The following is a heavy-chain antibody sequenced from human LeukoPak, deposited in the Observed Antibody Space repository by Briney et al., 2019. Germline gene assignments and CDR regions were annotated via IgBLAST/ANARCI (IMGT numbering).Heavy chain of an antibody. V-gene: IGHV4-34*01. CDR3: ARGRDRSKAGDL. CDR2: IHPHGIF. CDR1: GGSCDDYY. D-gene: IGHD5-24*01. J-gene: IGHJ5*02. Sequence: SETLSLTCDVSGGSCDDYYCSWIRQPPGKGLEWIGEIHPHGIFYYNSSLMSRVTISIDTSKSQFSLRLTSVTAADTAFYCCARGRDRSKAGDLWGQGILVTVSS.